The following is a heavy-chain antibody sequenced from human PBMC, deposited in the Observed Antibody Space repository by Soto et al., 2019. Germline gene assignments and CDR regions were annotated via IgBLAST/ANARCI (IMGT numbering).Heavy chain of an antibody. D-gene: IGHD2-21*02. CDR3: ARGVGCDSYYYYGMDV. J-gene: IGHJ6*02. Sequence: LSLTCPVYNGAFSGYYWSWIRQPPGKGLEWIGEINHSGSTNYNPSLKSRVTISVDTSKNQFSLKLSSVTAADTAVYYCARGVGCDSYYYYGMDVWGQGTTVTVSS. V-gene: IGHV4-34*01. CDR2: INHSGST. CDR1: NGAFSGYY.